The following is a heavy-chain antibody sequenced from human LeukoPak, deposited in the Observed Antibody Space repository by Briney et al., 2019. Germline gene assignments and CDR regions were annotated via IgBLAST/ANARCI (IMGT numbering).Heavy chain of an antibody. CDR1: GGSISSGDYY. V-gene: IGHV4-30-4*01. J-gene: IGHJ4*02. Sequence: ASETLSLTCTVSGGSISSGDYYWSWIRQPPGKGLEWIGYIYYGGSTYYNPSLKSRVTISVDTSKNQFSLKLSSVTAADTAVYYCAREYYDSSGYYYVVGYFDYWGQGTLVTVSS. D-gene: IGHD3-22*01. CDR2: IYYGGST. CDR3: AREYYDSSGYYYVVGYFDY.